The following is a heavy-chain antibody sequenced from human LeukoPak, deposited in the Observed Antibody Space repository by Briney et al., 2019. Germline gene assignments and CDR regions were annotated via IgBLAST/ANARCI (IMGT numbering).Heavy chain of an antibody. CDR2: IHYSGTT. CDR3: ASPTVPTGYSQGNF. D-gene: IGHD2-15*01. J-gene: IGHJ4*02. CDR1: GGSMSNINYY. Sequence: SETLSLTCTVSGGSMSNINYYWGWIRQPPGKRLEWIGSIHYSGTTSYNPSLKSRVTISVDTSKNQFSLKLSSVTAADTALYYCASPTVPTGYSQGNFWGQGILVTVSS. V-gene: IGHV4-39*01.